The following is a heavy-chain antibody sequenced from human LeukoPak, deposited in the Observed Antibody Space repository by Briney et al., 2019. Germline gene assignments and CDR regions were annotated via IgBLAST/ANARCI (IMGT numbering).Heavy chain of an antibody. CDR3: ARATRADIVVVPAAIEAYYYYYMDV. D-gene: IGHD2-2*02. CDR2: IIPIFGTA. Sequence: SVKVSCKASGGTFSSNAISWVRQAPGQGLEWMGGIIPIFGTANYAQKFQGRVTITADESTSTAYMELSSLRSEDTAVYYCARATRADIVVVPAAIEAYYYYYMDVWGKGTTVTVSS. CDR1: GGTFSSNA. J-gene: IGHJ6*03. V-gene: IGHV1-69*13.